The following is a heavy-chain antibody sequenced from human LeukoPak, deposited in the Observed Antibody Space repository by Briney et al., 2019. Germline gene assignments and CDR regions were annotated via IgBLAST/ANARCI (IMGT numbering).Heavy chain of an antibody. Sequence: GGSLRLSCSASGFTFSSYAMHWVRQAPGKGLEYVSAISSNGGSTYYADSVKGRFTISRDNSKNTLYLQMRSLRAEDTAVYYCVNSAGYVGDAFDIWGQGTMVTVSS. CDR1: GFTFSSYA. V-gene: IGHV3-64D*06. CDR3: VNSAGYVGDAFDI. J-gene: IGHJ3*02. CDR2: ISSNGGST. D-gene: IGHD3-9*01.